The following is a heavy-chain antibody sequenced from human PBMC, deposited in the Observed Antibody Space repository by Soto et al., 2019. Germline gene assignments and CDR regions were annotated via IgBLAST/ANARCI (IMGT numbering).Heavy chain of an antibody. D-gene: IGHD3-10*01. CDR1: GYTYGTYW. Sequence: GESLKISCTGSGYTYGTYWIGWVRQMPGKGLEWMGIIYPGDPDTRYGPSFQGQVAISADRSTRTAYLQWNSLRASDTAMYYCASGNYYGSGNFYTPFHFWGQGTPVTVSS. V-gene: IGHV5-51*01. CDR2: IYPGDPDT. CDR3: ASGNYYGSGNFYTPFHF. J-gene: IGHJ4*02.